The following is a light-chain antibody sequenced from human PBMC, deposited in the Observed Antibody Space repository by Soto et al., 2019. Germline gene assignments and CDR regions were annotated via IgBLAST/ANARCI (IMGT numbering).Light chain of an antibody. J-gene: IGLJ1*01. CDR2: EVN. CDR3: SSHAGAHYPFV. CDR1: SSDVGAYNS. V-gene: IGLV2-8*01. Sequence: QSALTQPPSASGSPGQSVAISCTGTSSDVGAYNSVSWYQQHPGKAPKLLISEVNKRPSGVPDRFSGSKSGNTASLTVSGLQADDEADYYCSSHAGAHYPFVFGTGTKVTVL.